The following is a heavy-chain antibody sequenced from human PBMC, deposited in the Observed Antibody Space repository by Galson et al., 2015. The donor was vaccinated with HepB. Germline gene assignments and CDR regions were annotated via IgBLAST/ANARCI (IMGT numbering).Heavy chain of an antibody. V-gene: IGHV3-11*06. Sequence: SLRLSCAASGFTFSNYYMSWIRQAPGKGLEWVSYISSSSSYTNYADSVKGRFTISRDNAKNSLYLQMNSLRAEDTAVYYCARSIAAAGTRAYYYGMDVWGQGTTVTVSS. D-gene: IGHD6-13*01. CDR1: GFTFSNYY. CDR3: ARSIAAAGTRAYYYGMDV. CDR2: ISSSSSYT. J-gene: IGHJ6*02.